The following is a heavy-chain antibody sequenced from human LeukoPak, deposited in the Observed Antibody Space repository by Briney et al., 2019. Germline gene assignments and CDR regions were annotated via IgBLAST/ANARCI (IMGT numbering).Heavy chain of an antibody. D-gene: IGHD3-3*01. J-gene: IGHJ4*02. Sequence: GESLKISCKGSGYSFTSCWIGWVRQMPGKGLEWMGIIYPGDSDTRYSPSFQGQVTISADKSISTAYLQWSSLKASDTAMYYCARGAFNYDFWSGYPEGYYFDYWGQGTLVTVSS. CDR2: IYPGDSDT. V-gene: IGHV5-51*01. CDR3: ARGAFNYDFWSGYPEGYYFDY. CDR1: GYSFTSCW.